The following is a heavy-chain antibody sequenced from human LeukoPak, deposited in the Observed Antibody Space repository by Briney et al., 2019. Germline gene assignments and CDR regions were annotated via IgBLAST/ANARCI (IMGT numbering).Heavy chain of an antibody. CDR2: IYYSGST. CDR3: ARHVVVVVAATPAFDI. Sequence: SETLSLTCTVSGGSISSSSYYWGWIRQPPGKGLEWIGSIYYSGSTYYNPSLKSRVTISVDTSKDQFSLKLSSVTAADTAVYYCARHVVVVVAATPAFDIWGQGTMVTVSS. CDR1: GGSISSSSYY. D-gene: IGHD2-15*01. V-gene: IGHV4-39*01. J-gene: IGHJ3*02.